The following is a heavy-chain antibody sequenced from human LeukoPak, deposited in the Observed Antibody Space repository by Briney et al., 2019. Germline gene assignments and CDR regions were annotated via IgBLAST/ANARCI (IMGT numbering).Heavy chain of an antibody. CDR2: IYYSGST. CDR3: ARALGAFDI. CDR1: GGSISSYY. V-gene: IGHV4-59*12. J-gene: IGHJ3*02. Sequence: PSETLSLTCTVSGGSISSYYWSWIRQPPGKGLEWIGYIYYSGSTNYNPSLKSRVTISLDKSKNQVSLKLNPVTAADTAVYYCARALGAFDIWGQGTMVTVSS.